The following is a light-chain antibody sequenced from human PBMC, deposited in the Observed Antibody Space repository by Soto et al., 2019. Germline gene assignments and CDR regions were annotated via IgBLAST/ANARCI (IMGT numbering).Light chain of an antibody. CDR1: QSISSY. CDR2: DSS. J-gene: IGKJ3*01. V-gene: IGKV3-11*01. CDR3: HQRSNWL. Sequence: EIVLTQSPATLPLSPGERATLSCRFSQSISSYLAWYQQKPGQAPRLLIYDSSNRATGIPARFSGSGSGTDFTLTISSLEPEDFALHYSHQRSNWLFGPRTKGDS.